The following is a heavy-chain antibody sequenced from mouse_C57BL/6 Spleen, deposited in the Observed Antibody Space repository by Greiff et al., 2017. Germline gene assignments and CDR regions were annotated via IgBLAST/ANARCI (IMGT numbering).Heavy chain of an antibody. Sequence: QVQLQQPGAELVKPGASVKLSCKASGYTFTSYWMQWVKQRPGQGLEWIGEIDPSDSYTNYNQKFKGKATLTVDTSSSTAYMQLRSLTSEDSAVYYCARYYYGSRRGMDYWGQGTSVTVSS. CDR1: GYTFTSYW. J-gene: IGHJ4*01. D-gene: IGHD1-1*01. V-gene: IGHV1-50*01. CDR2: IDPSDSYT. CDR3: ARYYYGSRRGMDY.